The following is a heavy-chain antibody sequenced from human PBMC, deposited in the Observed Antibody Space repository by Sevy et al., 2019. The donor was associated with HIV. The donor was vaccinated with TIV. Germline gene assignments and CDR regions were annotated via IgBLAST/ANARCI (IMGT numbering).Heavy chain of an antibody. D-gene: IGHD2-21*01. CDR1: GFTFTRYW. CDR3: ARDVAAGDF. V-gene: IGHV3-7*01. Sequence: GGSLRLSCAASGFTFTRYWMSWVRQAPGKGLEWVANINEDGSEKSYVDSVKGRFTISRDNARKSLHLQMNSLRAEDTAIYYCARDVAAGDFWGQGTLVTVSS. CDR2: INEDGSEK. J-gene: IGHJ4*02.